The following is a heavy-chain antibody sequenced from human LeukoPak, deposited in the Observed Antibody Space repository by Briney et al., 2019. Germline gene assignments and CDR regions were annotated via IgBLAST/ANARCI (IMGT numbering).Heavy chain of an antibody. CDR1: GFTVSDNY. D-gene: IGHD5-24*01. CDR2: IYSGGST. CDR3: ARDFMATITDY. V-gene: IGHV3-66*01. J-gene: IGHJ4*02. Sequence: GGSLRLSCAASGFTVSDNYMSWVRQAPGKGLEWVSVIYSGGSTYYADSVEGRFTISRDNSKNTLYLQMNSLRAEDTAVYYCARDFMATITDYWGQGTLVTVSS.